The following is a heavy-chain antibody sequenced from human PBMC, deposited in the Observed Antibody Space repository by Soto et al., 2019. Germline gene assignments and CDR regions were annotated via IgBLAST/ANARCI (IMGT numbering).Heavy chain of an antibody. CDR1: GFTFSSYA. CDR3: AKDPPRIVVVPAAPVNP. CDR2: ISGSGGST. D-gene: IGHD2-2*01. J-gene: IGHJ5*02. Sequence: PGGSLRLSCAASGFTFSSYAMSWVRQAPGKGLEWVSAISGSGGSTYYADSVKGRFTISRDNSKNTLYLQMNSLRAEDTAVYYCAKDPPRIVVVPAAPVNPWGQGTLVTVPS. V-gene: IGHV3-23*01.